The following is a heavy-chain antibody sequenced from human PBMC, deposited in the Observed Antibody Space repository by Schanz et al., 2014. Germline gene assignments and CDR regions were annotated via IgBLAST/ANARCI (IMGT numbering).Heavy chain of an antibody. D-gene: IGHD2-2*01. CDR3: ARGTMPGTFDI. CDR1: GYSFISHA. J-gene: IGHJ3*02. V-gene: IGHV1-3*04. Sequence: QVQLVQSGAEVKKPGASVKVSCKASGYSFISHAIHWVRQAPGRRLEWMGWINTASGNTRYSEAFQGRVTMTRDTSATTAYMELSSLRYEDTALYYCARGTMPGTFDIWGQGTMVTVSS. CDR2: INTASGNT.